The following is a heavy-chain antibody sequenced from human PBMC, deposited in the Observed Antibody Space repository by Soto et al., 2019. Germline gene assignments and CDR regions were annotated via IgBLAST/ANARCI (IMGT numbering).Heavy chain of an antibody. CDR1: GGSISSSSFH. Sequence: SETLSLTCTVSGGSISSSSFHWSWIRQHPGKGLEWIGYIYYSGSTYYNPSLKSRVTISVDTSKNQFSLKLSSVTAADTAVYYCARPEGYFDSSGYYNYWGQGTLVTVSS. CDR2: IYYSGST. V-gene: IGHV4-31*03. CDR3: ARPEGYFDSSGYYNY. J-gene: IGHJ4*02. D-gene: IGHD3-22*01.